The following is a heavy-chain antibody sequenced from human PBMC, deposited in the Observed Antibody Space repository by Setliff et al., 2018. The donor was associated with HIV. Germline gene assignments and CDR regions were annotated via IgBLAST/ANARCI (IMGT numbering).Heavy chain of an antibody. CDR1: GYTLTEFS. CDR3: AIDVIGGWLRPMPDY. J-gene: IGHJ4*02. V-gene: IGHV1-24*01. D-gene: IGHD5-12*01. CDR2: FDPEDGDT. Sequence: ASVKVSCKVSGYTLTEFSMHWVRQAPGKGLEWMGRFDPEDGDTLYAQNFQGRVTMTEDPSTDTAYMELSGLRSEDTAVHYCAIDVIGGWLRPMPDYWGPGTLVTVSS.